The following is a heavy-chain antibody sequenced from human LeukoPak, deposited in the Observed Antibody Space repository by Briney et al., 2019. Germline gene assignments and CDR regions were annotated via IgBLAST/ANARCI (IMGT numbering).Heavy chain of an antibody. J-gene: IGHJ4*02. Sequence: ASVKVSCKASGYTFTDYYIYWVRQAPGQGLEWMGRIIPNSGGTNYAQKFQGRVTMTRDTSISTAYMELRRLRSDDTAVYYCARGGYSSSWYYFEYWGQGTLVTVSS. CDR1: GYTFTDYY. D-gene: IGHD6-13*01. CDR3: ARGGYSSSWYYFEY. V-gene: IGHV1-2*06. CDR2: IIPNSGGT.